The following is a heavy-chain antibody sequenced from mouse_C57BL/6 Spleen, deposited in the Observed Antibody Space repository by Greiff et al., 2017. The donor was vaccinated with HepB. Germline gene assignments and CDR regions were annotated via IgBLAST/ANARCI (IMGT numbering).Heavy chain of an antibody. J-gene: IGHJ2*01. CDR2: ISSGGSYT. D-gene: IGHD2-4*01. Sequence: EVQRVESGGDLVKPGGSLKLSCAASGFTFSSYGMSWVRQTPDKRLEWVATISSGGSYTYYPDSVKGRFTISRDNAKNTLYLQMSSLKSEDTAMYYCARQEGRYDYDGYFDYWGQGTTLTVSS. CDR1: GFTFSSYG. V-gene: IGHV5-6*01. CDR3: ARQEGRYDYDGYFDY.